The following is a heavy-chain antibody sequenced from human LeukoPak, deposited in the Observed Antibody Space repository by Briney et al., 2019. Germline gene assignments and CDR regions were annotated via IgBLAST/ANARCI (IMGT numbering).Heavy chain of an antibody. D-gene: IGHD1-1*01. CDR2: ISSSGSTI. V-gene: IGHV3-48*03. J-gene: IGHJ4*02. CDR1: GFTFSSYE. Sequence: GGSLRLSRAASGFTFSSYEMNWVRQAPGKGLEWVSYISSSGSTIYYADSVKGRFTISRDNAKNSLYLQMNSLRAEDTAVYYCARDGRGIPGFDYWGQGNLVTVSS. CDR3: ARDGRGIPGFDY.